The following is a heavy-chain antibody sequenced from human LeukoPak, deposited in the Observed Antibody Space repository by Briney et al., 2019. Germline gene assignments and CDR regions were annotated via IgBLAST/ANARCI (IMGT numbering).Heavy chain of an antibody. CDR2: IYTSGST. J-gene: IGHJ6*03. D-gene: IGHD3-22*01. CDR3: ARGGYDSSGYGYYYYYMDV. Sequence: SETLSLTCTVSGGSISSYYWSWIRQPPGKGLEWIGYIYTSGSTNYNPSRKSRVTISVDTSKNQFSLKLSSVTAADTAVYYCARGGYDSSGYGYYYYYMDVWGKGTTVTVSS. V-gene: IGHV4-4*09. CDR1: GGSISSYY.